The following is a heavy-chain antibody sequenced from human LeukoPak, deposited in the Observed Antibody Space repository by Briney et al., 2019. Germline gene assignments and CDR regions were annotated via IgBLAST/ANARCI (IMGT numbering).Heavy chain of an antibody. Sequence: GGSLRLSCAASGFTFSSYSMMWVRQAPGKGLEWVSYISSSSTTIHYADSVKGRFTISRDNSKNTLYLQMNSLRAEDTAVYYCAKDLRGYSSGWYIFDYWGQGTLVTVSS. CDR3: AKDLRGYSSGWYIFDY. CDR1: GFTFSSYS. J-gene: IGHJ4*02. CDR2: ISSSSTTI. V-gene: IGHV3-48*01. D-gene: IGHD6-19*01.